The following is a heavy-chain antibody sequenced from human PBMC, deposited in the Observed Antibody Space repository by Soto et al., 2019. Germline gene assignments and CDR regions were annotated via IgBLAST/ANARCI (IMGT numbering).Heavy chain of an antibody. Sequence: KPGGSLRLSCAASGFTFSSHSMNWVRQAPGKGLEWVSSISTSSSYIYYADSVKGRFTISRDNAKNSLYLQMNSLRAEDTAVYYCARGPGATFEAYWYFDLWGRGTLVTVSS. CDR3: ARGPGATFEAYWYFDL. D-gene: IGHD5-12*01. CDR1: GFTFSSHS. J-gene: IGHJ2*01. V-gene: IGHV3-21*01. CDR2: ISTSSSYI.